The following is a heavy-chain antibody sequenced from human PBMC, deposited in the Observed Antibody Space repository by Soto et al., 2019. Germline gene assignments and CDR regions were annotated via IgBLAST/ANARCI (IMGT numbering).Heavy chain of an antibody. V-gene: IGHV3-13*05. Sequence: EVQLVESGGGLVQPGGCLRLSFEASGFTFRNYDMHWVRQGTGKGLEWVSGISAAGDPDYADSVEGRFTISRENAQNSFFLQMNSLRVDDTAVYYCARTDRDFYGLDVWGQGTTDIGSS. CDR1: GFTFRNYD. CDR2: ISAAGDP. CDR3: ARTDRDFYGLDV. J-gene: IGHJ6*02.